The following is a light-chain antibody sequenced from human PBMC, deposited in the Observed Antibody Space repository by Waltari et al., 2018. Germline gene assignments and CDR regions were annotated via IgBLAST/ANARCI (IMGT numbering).Light chain of an antibody. CDR2: WAS. CDR3: QQYYSTPGT. Sequence: DIVMTQPPDPLAVSLGERATINCKSSQSVLYSSNNKNYLAWYQQKPGQPPKLLIYWASTRESGVPDRFSGSGSGTDFTLTISSLQAEDVAVYYCQQYYSTPGTFGQGTKVEIK. CDR1: QSVLYSSNNKNY. V-gene: IGKV4-1*01. J-gene: IGKJ1*01.